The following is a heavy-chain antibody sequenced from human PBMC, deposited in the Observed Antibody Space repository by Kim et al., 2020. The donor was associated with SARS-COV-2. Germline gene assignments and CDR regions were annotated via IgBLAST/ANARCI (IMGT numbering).Heavy chain of an antibody. J-gene: IGHJ4*02. CDR2: GSDI. V-gene: IGHV3-7*01. Sequence: GSDIYYVDSVKGRFTISRDNSKNSLYLQMNSLRAEDTAVYYCARGPFDYWGQGILVTVSS. CDR3: ARGPFDY.